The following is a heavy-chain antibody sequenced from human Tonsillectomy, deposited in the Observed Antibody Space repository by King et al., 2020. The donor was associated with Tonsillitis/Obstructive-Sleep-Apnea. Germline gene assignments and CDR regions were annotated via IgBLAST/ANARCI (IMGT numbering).Heavy chain of an antibody. J-gene: IGHJ3*02. Sequence: VQLVESGSELKKPGASVKVSCEASGYTFTTYAMNWVRQAPGQGLEWMGWINTNTGNPTYAQGFTGRFVLSLDTSVSTAYLQISSLKAEDTAVFYCAGGGVGYAFDIWGQGTMVTVSS. CDR2: INTNTGNP. CDR1: GYTFTTYA. V-gene: IGHV7-4-1*02. D-gene: IGHD1-26*01. CDR3: AGGGVGYAFDI.